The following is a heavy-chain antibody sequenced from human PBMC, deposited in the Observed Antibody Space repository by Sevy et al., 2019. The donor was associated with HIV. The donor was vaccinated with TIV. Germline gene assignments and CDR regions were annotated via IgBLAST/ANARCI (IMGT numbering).Heavy chain of an antibody. CDR2: ISSSSSTI. CDR3: ARGNLGDSSGYYYSRVNAFDI. V-gene: IGHV3-48*02. D-gene: IGHD3-22*01. Sequence: GGSLRLSCAASGFTFSSYSMNWVRQAPGKGLEWVSYISSSSSTIYYADSVKGRFTISGENAKNSMYRQINSLRDEDTAVYYCARGNLGDSSGYYYSRVNAFDIWGQGTMVSVSS. CDR1: GFTFSSYS. J-gene: IGHJ3*02.